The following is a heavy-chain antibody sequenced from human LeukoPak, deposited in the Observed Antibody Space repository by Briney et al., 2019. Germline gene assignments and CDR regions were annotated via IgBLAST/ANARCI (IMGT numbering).Heavy chain of an antibody. J-gene: IGHJ4*02. Sequence: PGGSLRLSCVASGFTFSSYSMNWVRQAPGKGLEWVSYISSSSSTMYYADSVKGRFTISRDNAKNSLHLQLNSLRDEDTAVYYCARSGRLGYCSGGSCFRWDYWGQGTLVTVSS. CDR2: ISSSSSTM. CDR3: ARSGRLGYCSGGSCFRWDY. D-gene: IGHD2-15*01. CDR1: GFTFSSYS. V-gene: IGHV3-48*02.